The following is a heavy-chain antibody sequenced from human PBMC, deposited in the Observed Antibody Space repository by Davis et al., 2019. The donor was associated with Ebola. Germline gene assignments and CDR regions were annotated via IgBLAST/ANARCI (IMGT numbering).Heavy chain of an antibody. V-gene: IGHV4-59*01. J-gene: IGHJ6*02. Sequence: MPSETLSLTCTVSGGSISSYYWSWIRQPPGKGLEWIGYIYYSGSTNYNPSLKSRVTISVDTSKNQFSLKLSSVTAADTAVYYCARDRTIVVVPAAISYYYGMDVWGQGTTVTVSS. CDR3: ARDRTIVVVPAAISYYYGMDV. CDR2: IYYSGST. D-gene: IGHD2-2*01. CDR1: GGSISSYY.